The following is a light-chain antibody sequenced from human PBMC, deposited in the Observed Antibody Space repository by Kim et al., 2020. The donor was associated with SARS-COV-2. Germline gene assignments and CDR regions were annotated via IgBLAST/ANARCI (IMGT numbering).Light chain of an antibody. J-gene: IGKJ2*01. V-gene: IGKV1-39*01. CDR2: AAS. CDR3: QQSFSNPRT. CDR1: QNIYKF. Sequence: SASVGDRVTIACRASQNIYKFLHWYRQKPGKAPELLIYAASILQSGVPSRFSASGSGTDFTLTISGLHFEDFATYYCQQSFSNPRTFGQGTKLEI.